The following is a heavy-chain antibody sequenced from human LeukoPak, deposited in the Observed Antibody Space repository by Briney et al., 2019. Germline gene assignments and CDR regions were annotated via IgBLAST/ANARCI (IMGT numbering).Heavy chain of an antibody. Sequence: GGSLRLSCAAAGLTVSSNFMSWVRQAPGKGLEWVSIIHLGGAAYYADFVKGRFTISRDNSKNTLYLQMNSLRAEDTAVYYCASHKRRGYSGYAGGLEYWGQGTLVTASS. J-gene: IGHJ4*02. CDR3: ASHKRRGYSGYAGGLEY. D-gene: IGHD5-12*01. CDR2: IHLGGAA. CDR1: GLTVSSNF. V-gene: IGHV3-66*04.